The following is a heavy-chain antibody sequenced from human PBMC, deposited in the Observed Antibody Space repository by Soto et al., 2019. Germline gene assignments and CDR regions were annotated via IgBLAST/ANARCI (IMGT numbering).Heavy chain of an antibody. V-gene: IGHV4-34*01. CDR2: INHSGST. CDR1: GGSFSGYY. CDR3: ARESITMIVVVNYFDY. Sequence: SETLSLTCAVYGGSFSGYYWSWIRQPPGKGLEWIGEINHSGSTNYNPSLKSRVTISVDTSKNQFSLKLRSVTAADTAVYYCARESITMIVVVNYFDYWGQGTLVTLSS. D-gene: IGHD3-22*01. J-gene: IGHJ4*02.